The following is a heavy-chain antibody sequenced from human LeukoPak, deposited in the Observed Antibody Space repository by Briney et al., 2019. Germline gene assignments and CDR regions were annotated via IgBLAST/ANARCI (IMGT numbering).Heavy chain of an antibody. D-gene: IGHD2-21*02. J-gene: IGHJ4*02. V-gene: IGHV3-23*01. CDR3: AKDDASIVVVTATALGY. Sequence: GGSLRLSCAASGFTFSSYAMSWVRQAPGKGLEWVSAISGSGGSTYYADSMKGRFTISRDNSKNTLYLQMNSLRAEDTAVYYCAKDDASIVVVTATALGYWGQGTLVTVSS. CDR1: GFTFSSYA. CDR2: ISGSGGST.